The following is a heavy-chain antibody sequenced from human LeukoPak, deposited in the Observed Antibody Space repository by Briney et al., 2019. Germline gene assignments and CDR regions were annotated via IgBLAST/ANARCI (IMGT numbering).Heavy chain of an antibody. CDR2: ISGSGGST. Sequence: PGGSLRLSCAASGFTVSSNYMCWVRQAPGKGLEWVSAISGSGGSTYYADSVKGRFTISRDNSKNTLYLQMSSLRAEGTAVYYCATRLLVRAMAFDIWGQGTMVTVSS. D-gene: IGHD2-15*01. J-gene: IGHJ3*02. CDR3: ATRLLVRAMAFDI. CDR1: GFTVSSNY. V-gene: IGHV3-23*01.